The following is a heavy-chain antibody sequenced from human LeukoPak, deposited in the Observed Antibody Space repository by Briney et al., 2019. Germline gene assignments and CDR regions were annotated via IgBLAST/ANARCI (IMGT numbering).Heavy chain of an antibody. V-gene: IGHV4-39*01. CDR1: GGSISSSSYY. CDR3: ARRGKDGYNFGY. CDR2: IYYSGST. D-gene: IGHD5-24*01. Sequence: KPSETLSLTCSVSGGSISSSSYYWGWIRQPPGKGLEWIGSIYYSGSTYYNPSLKSRVTISVDTSTNQFSLKLSSVTDAYTAVYYCARRGKDGYNFGYWGQGTLSPSPQ. J-gene: IGHJ4*02.